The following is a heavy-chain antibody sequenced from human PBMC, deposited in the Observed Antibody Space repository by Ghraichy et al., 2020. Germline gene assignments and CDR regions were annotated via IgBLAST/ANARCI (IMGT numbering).Heavy chain of an antibody. V-gene: IGHV3-30*18. CDR2: ISYDGSNK. Sequence: GGSLRLSCAASGFTFSSYGMHWVRQAPGKGLEWVAVISYDGSNKYYADSVKGRFTISRDNSKNTLYLQMNSLRAEDTAVYYCAKPAWFGIQLWSPFDYWGQGTLVTVSS. CDR3: AKPAWFGIQLWSPFDY. J-gene: IGHJ4*02. D-gene: IGHD5-18*01. CDR1: GFTFSSYG.